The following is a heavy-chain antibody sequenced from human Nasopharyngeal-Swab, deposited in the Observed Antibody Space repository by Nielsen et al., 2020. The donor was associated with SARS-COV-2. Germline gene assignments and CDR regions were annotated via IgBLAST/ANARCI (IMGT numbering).Heavy chain of an antibody. CDR1: GFTFSGYW. CDR3: VRLSIAAAGVDF. CDR2: IKQDGSEP. Sequence: GGSLRLSCAASGFTFSGYWMSWVRQAPGKGLEWVANIKQDGSEPYYVDSVKGRFTISRDNAKNSLYLQMNSLRAEDTAVFYCVRLSIAAAGVDFWGQGTLVTVSS. J-gene: IGHJ4*02. D-gene: IGHD6-13*01. V-gene: IGHV3-7*01.